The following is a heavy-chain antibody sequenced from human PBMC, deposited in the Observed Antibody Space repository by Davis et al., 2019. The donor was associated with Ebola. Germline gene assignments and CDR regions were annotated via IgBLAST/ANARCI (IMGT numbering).Heavy chain of an antibody. CDR2: IIPIFGTA. CDR3: ARGYCSSTSCYMIAFDI. V-gene: IGHV1-69*13. D-gene: IGHD2-2*02. J-gene: IGHJ3*02. CDR1: GGTFSSYA. Sequence: SVKVSCKASGGTFSSYAISWVRQAPGQGLEWMGGIIPIFGTANYAQKFQGRVTITADESTSTAYMELSSLRSEDTAVYYCARGYCSSTSCYMIAFDIWGQGTMVTVSS.